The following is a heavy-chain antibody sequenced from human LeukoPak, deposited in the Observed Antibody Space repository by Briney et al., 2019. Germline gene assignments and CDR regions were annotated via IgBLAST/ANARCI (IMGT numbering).Heavy chain of an antibody. CDR2: IYTSGST. CDR3: ARVWIAAAAPAYYYYYHMDV. D-gene: IGHD6-13*01. V-gene: IGHV4-4*07. CDR1: CGSISSYY. Sequence: SETLSVTCTVSCGSISSYYWSWIRQPAGKGLEWIGRIYTSGSTNYNPSLKSRVTMSVDTSKNQFSLKLSSVTAADTAVYYCARVWIAAAAPAYYYYYHMDVWGKGTTVTISS. J-gene: IGHJ6*03.